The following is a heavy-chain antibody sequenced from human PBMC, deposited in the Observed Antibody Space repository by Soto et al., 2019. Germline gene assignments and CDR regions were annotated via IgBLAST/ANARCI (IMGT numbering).Heavy chain of an antibody. V-gene: IGHV1-24*01. CDR1: GYTLTELS. Sequence: GASVKVSCKVSGYTLTELSMHWVRQAPGKGLELMGGFDPEDGETIYAQKFQGRVTMTEDTSTDTAYMELSSLRSEDTAVYYCATSGSGWYGGGTWFDPWGQGTLVTVYS. CDR2: FDPEDGET. CDR3: ATSGSGWYGGGTWFDP. J-gene: IGHJ5*02. D-gene: IGHD6-19*01.